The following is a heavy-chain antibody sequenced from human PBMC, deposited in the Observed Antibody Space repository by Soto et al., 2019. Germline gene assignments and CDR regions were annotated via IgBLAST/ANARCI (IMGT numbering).Heavy chain of an antibody. CDR2: IIPIFGTA. CDR1: RVAFSKFI. V-gene: IGHV1-69*13. J-gene: IGHJ6*02. CDR3: AKVRYSSPMGYYYGMDV. D-gene: IGHD6-19*01. Sequence: ASVKVSCKASRVAFSKFIVTWVRQAPGLGLEWVGGIIPIFGTANYAQKFQGRVTITADESTSTSYMEVNNLRSEDTAVYYCAKVRYSSPMGYYYGMDVWGQGTTVTVSS.